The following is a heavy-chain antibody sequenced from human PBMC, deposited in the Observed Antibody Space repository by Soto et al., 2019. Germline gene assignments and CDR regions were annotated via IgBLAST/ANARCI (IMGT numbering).Heavy chain of an antibody. CDR1: GYTFTSYA. CDR3: ASSKTRYSSSLDYYYGMDV. V-gene: IGHV1-3*01. J-gene: IGHJ6*02. CDR2: INAGNGNT. D-gene: IGHD6-13*01. Sequence: ASVKVSCKASGYTFTSYAMHWARQAPGQRLEWMGWINAGNGNTKYSQKFQGRVTITRDTSASTAYMELSSLRSEDTAVYYCASSKTRYSSSLDYYYGMDVWGQGTTVTVSS.